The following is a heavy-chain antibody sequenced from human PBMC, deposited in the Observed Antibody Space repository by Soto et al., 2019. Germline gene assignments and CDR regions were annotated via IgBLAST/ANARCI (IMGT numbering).Heavy chain of an antibody. D-gene: IGHD2-8*02. Sequence: EMQLVESGGALVQPGGSLRLSCAASGFTFSSSWMAWVRQAPGKGLEWVANINPEGSAEYYVDSVKGRFTISRDNAKNSLYLQMTSLTLEDTALYYCARHGVWCFDFWGQGTLVSISS. CDR3: ARHGVWCFDF. V-gene: IGHV3-7*02. CDR1: GFTFSSSW. CDR2: INPEGSAE. J-gene: IGHJ4*02.